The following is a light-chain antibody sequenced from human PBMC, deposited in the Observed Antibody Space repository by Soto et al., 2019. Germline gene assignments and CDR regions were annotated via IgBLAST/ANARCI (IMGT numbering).Light chain of an antibody. J-gene: IGKJ2*01. Sequence: DIQMTQSPSSLSASVGDRVTITCQASQDIRNYLNWYQQKPGKAPNLLIYDASNLQAGVPSRFSGSGSGTDFSFTISSMQPEDAATYYCQQYDTLPKYTFGQGTHLEI. CDR3: QQYDTLPKYT. CDR1: QDIRNY. V-gene: IGKV1-33*01. CDR2: DAS.